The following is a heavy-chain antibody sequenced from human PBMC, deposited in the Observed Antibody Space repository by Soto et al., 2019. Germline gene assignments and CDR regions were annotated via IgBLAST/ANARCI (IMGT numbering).Heavy chain of an antibody. CDR3: FVRGVIYGMDV. Sequence: GESLKISCKGSGYSLTSYWIGWVRQMPGKGLEWMGIIYPGDSDTRYSPSFQGQVTISADKSISTAYLQWSSLNASDTAMYYCFVRGVIYGMDVCGQGTTVTVSA. J-gene: IGHJ6*01. CDR1: GYSLTSYW. V-gene: IGHV5-51*01. D-gene: IGHD3-10*01. CDR2: IYPGDSDT.